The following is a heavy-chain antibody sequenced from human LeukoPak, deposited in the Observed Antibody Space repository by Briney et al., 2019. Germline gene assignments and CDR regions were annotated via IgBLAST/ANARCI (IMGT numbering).Heavy chain of an antibody. D-gene: IGHD2-21*02. Sequence: GESLKISCKGGGYSFISYWIGWVRQMPGKGLEWMGIIYPGDSDIRYSPSFQGQVTISADKSISTAYLQWSSLKASDTAMYYCARRRAYCGGDCYDAFDIWGQGTMVTVSS. CDR3: ARRRAYCGGDCYDAFDI. V-gene: IGHV5-51*01. CDR2: IYPGDSDI. CDR1: GYSFISYW. J-gene: IGHJ3*02.